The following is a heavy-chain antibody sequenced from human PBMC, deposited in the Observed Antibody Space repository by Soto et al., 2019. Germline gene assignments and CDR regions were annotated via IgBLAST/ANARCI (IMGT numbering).Heavy chain of an antibody. CDR3: ARQWVYGMDV. CDR2: IYYSGST. CDR1: GGSISSSSYY. D-gene: IGHD6-13*01. Sequence: SETLSLTCTVSGGSISSSSYYWGWIRQPPGKGLEWIGSIYYSGSTYYNPSLKSRVTISVDTSKNQFSLKLSSVTAADTAVYYCARQWVYGMDVWGQGTTVTVSS. V-gene: IGHV4-39*01. J-gene: IGHJ6*02.